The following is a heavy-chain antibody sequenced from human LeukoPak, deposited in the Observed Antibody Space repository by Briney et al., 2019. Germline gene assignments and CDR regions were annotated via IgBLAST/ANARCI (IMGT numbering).Heavy chain of an antibody. D-gene: IGHD6-13*01. J-gene: IGHJ5*02. V-gene: IGHV3-30*01. CDR3: ARGRIRIEIAAAGTGYNWFDP. Sequence: SVKGRFTISRDNSKNTLYLQMNSLRTEDTAVYYCARGRIRIEIAAAGTGYNWFDPWGQGTLVTVSS.